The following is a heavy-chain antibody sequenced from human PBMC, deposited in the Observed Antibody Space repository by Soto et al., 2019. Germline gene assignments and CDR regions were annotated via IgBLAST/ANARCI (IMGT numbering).Heavy chain of an antibody. D-gene: IGHD5-12*01. CDR2: ISWNSGSI. Sequence: EVQLVESGGGLVQPGRSLRLSCAASGFTFDDYAMHWVRQAPGKGLEWVSGISWNSGSIGYADSVKGRFTISRDNAKNSLYLQMTSLRAEDTALYYCAKDSGYVANDAFDIWGQGTMVTVSS. V-gene: IGHV3-9*01. J-gene: IGHJ3*02. CDR3: AKDSGYVANDAFDI. CDR1: GFTFDDYA.